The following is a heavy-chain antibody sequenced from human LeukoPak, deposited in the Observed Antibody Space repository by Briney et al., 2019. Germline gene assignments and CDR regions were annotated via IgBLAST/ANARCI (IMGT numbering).Heavy chain of an antibody. J-gene: IGHJ4*02. D-gene: IGHD3-10*01. Sequence: KAGGSLRLSCAASGFTFSSYSMNWVRQAPGKGLEWVSSISSSSSYIYYADSVKGRFTISRDNAKNSLYLQMNSLRAEDTAVYYCASVRFGESDYWGQGTLVIVSS. CDR1: GFTFSSYS. V-gene: IGHV3-21*01. CDR3: ASVRFGESDY. CDR2: ISSSSSYI.